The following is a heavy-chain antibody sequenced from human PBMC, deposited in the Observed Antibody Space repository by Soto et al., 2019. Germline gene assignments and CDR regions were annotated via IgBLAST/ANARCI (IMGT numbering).Heavy chain of an antibody. V-gene: IGHV3-48*04. CDR2: ISSSSSTI. J-gene: IGHJ6*02. CDR1: GFTCSSYS. D-gene: IGHD2-15*01. Sequence: PGGSLRLSCAASGFTCSSYSMNWVRQAPGKGLEWVSYISSSSSTIYYADSVRGRFTISRDNAKNSVYLQINSLRAEDTAVYFCARDCSGGSCYPGMDVWGQGTTVTVSS. CDR3: ARDCSGGSCYPGMDV.